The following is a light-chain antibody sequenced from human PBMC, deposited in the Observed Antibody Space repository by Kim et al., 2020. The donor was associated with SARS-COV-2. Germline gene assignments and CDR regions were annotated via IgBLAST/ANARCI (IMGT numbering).Light chain of an antibody. CDR2: EDT. Sequence: SPGQTASSTCSGDRLGNKYASWYQQKPGQSPVLLIYEDTGRPSGVPGRFSGSNSGNAATLTVSGTQAIDEADYYCQAWDSSTAMVFGGGTKLTVL. CDR3: QAWDSSTAMV. J-gene: IGLJ2*01. CDR1: RLGNKY. V-gene: IGLV3-1*01.